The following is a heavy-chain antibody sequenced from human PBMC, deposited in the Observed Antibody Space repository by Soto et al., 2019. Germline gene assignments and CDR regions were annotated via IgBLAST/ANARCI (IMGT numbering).Heavy chain of an antibody. J-gene: IGHJ4*02. D-gene: IGHD5-12*01. V-gene: IGHV3-21*01. CDR1: GFTFSIYS. CDR2: ISSSSTYI. Sequence: EVQLVESGGGLVKPGGSLKLSCAASGFTFSIYSMSWVRQAPGKGLEWVSSISSSSTYIYYADSVKGRFTISRDDAKNSLYLQMNSLRAEDTAVYYCARSPGRDGYNHFEYWGQGTLVTVSS. CDR3: ARSPGRDGYNHFEY.